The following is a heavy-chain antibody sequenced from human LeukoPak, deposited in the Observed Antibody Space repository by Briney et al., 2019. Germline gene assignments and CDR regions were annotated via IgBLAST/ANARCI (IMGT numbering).Heavy chain of an antibody. CDR3: ARHPGVGGYWYFDL. J-gene: IGHJ2*01. D-gene: IGHD3-10*01. V-gene: IGHV4-39*01. CDR2: IYYSGST. CDR1: GGSISSSSYY. Sequence: SETLSLTCTVPGGSISSSSYYWGWIRQPPGKGLEWIGSIYYSGSTHYNPSLKSRVTISVDTSKNQFSLKLSSVTAADTAVYYCARHPGVGGYWYFDLWGRGTLVTVSS.